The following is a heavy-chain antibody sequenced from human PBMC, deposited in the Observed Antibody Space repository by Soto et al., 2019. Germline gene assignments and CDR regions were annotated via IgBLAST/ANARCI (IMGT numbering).Heavy chain of an antibody. CDR3: ATVSYAGPRAYYYYYMDV. CDR2: FDPEDGET. Sequence: ASVKVSCKVSGYTLTELSMHWVRQAPGKGLEWMGGFDPEDGETIYAQKFQGRVTMTEDTSTDTAYMELSSLRSEDTAVYYRATVSYAGPRAYYYYYMDVWGKGTTVTVSS. J-gene: IGHJ6*03. D-gene: IGHD6-13*01. CDR1: GYTLTELS. V-gene: IGHV1-24*01.